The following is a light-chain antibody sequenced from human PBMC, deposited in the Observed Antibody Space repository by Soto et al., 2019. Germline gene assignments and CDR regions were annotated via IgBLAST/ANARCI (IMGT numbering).Light chain of an antibody. J-gene: IGKJ1*01. CDR2: GAS. V-gene: IGKV3-15*01. Sequence: IVLTQSPGILSLSPGERATLSCRASQSVSSNLAWYQQKPGQAPRLLIYGASTRATGIPARFSGSGSGTEFTLTISSLQSEDFAVYYCQQYNNWPPWTFGQGTKVDIK. CDR1: QSVSSN. CDR3: QQYNNWPPWT.